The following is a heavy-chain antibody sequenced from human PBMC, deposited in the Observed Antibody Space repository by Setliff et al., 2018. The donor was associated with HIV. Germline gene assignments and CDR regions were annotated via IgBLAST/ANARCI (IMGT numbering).Heavy chain of an antibody. Sequence: GASVKVSCKISGYTLTAYGLNWVRQAPGQGPEWMGWFTSYNNQAEYAPKFQGRVTMTIDTSTSTAYTELRNLKYDDTAVYYCARGGDPPYYFLGMDVWGQGTTVTVSS. D-gene: IGHD3-10*01. CDR2: FTSYNNQA. J-gene: IGHJ6*02. CDR3: ARGGDPPYYFLGMDV. CDR1: GYTLTAYG. V-gene: IGHV1-18*01.